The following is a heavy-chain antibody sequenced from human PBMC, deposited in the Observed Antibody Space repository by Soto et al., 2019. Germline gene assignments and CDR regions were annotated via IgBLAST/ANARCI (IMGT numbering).Heavy chain of an antibody. D-gene: IGHD3-3*01. CDR2: IFSNDEK. CDR3: ARVSSYYDFWSGGDYFDY. CDR1: GFSLSNARMG. Sequence: QVTLKESGPVLVKPTETLTLTCTVSGFSLSNARMGVSWIRQPPGKALGGLAHIFSNDEKSYSTSLKSRLTISKDTSKSQVVLTMTNMDPVDTATYYCARVSSYYDFWSGGDYFDYWGQGTLVTVSS. J-gene: IGHJ4*02. V-gene: IGHV2-26*01.